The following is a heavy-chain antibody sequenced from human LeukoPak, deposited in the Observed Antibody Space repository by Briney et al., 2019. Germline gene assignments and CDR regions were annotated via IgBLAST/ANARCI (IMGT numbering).Heavy chain of an antibody. CDR2: IKEDGSDK. V-gene: IGHV3-7*05. CDR3: ARGGRRHKE. Sequence: GGSLRLSCAASGFTFSTYWMDWVRQVPGKGLEWVANIKEDGSDKSYLDSVKGRFTISRDNAENSQYLKMISLRAEDTAVYYCARGGRRHKEWGQGTLVTVSS. CDR1: GFTFSTYW. J-gene: IGHJ4*02.